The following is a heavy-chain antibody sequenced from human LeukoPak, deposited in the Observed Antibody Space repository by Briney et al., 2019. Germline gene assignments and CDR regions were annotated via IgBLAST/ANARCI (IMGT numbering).Heavy chain of an antibody. V-gene: IGHV3-23*01. CDR3: AKDRGNYDILTGYSGTRD. CDR1: AFTFSSYG. J-gene: IGHJ4*02. D-gene: IGHD3-9*01. Sequence: GGSLRLSCAASAFTFSSYGMSWVRQAPGKGLEWVSVISGSGGSTYHVDSVKGRFTISRDNSKNTLYLQMNSLRAEDTAVYYCAKDRGNYDILTGYSGTRDWGQGTLVTVSS. CDR2: ISGSGGST.